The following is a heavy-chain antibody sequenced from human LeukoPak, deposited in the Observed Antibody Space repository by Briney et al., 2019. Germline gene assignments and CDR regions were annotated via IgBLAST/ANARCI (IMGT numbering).Heavy chain of an antibody. Sequence: RPGGSLRLSCAASGFTFDDYGMSWVRQAPGKGLEWVSGINWNGGSTGYADFVKGRFTISRDNAKNSLYLQMNSLRAEDTALYYCARVTSSGWSSYFDYWGQGTLVTVSS. V-gene: IGHV3-20*04. D-gene: IGHD6-19*01. CDR3: ARVTSSGWSSYFDY. CDR1: GFTFDDYG. J-gene: IGHJ4*02. CDR2: INWNGGST.